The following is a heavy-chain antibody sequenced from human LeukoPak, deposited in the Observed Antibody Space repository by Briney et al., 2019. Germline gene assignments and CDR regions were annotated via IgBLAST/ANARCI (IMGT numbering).Heavy chain of an antibody. CDR3: ARDRGVRGHDY. Sequence: SETLSLTCTVSGGSISSYYWSWIRQPPGKGLEWIGYIYYSGSTNYNPSLKSRVTISVDTSKNQFSLKLSSVTAADTAVYYCARDRGVRGHDYWGQGTLVTVSS. J-gene: IGHJ4*02. CDR2: IYYSGST. D-gene: IGHD3-10*01. V-gene: IGHV4-59*01. CDR1: GGSISSYY.